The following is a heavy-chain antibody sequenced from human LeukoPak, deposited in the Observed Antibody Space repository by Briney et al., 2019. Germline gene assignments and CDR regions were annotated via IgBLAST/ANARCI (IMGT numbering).Heavy chain of an antibody. CDR2: INPSTGGT. CDR3: ARDRVVSRAVTNWFDP. V-gene: IGHV1-2*02. D-gene: IGHD6-19*01. CDR1: GYTFTDYY. J-gene: IGHJ5*02. Sequence: GASVKVSCKASGYTFTDYYMNWVRQAPGQGLEWMGWINPSTGGTNYAQKFQGRVTMTRDTSISTAYMELSRLRSDDTAVYYCARDRVVSRAVTNWFDPWGQGTLVTVSS.